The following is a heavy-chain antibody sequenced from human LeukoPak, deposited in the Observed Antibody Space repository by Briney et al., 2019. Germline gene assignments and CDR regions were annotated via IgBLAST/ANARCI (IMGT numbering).Heavy chain of an antibody. CDR3: ARRRSTTVVIVAPGYFDL. D-gene: IGHD4-23*01. CDR1: GGSFSGYY. J-gene: IGHJ2*01. Sequence: PSETLSLTCAVYGGSFSGYYWSWIRQPPGKGLEWIGEINHSGSTNYNPSLKSRVTISVDTSKNQFSLKLSSVTAADTAVYYCARRRSTTVVIVAPGYFDLWGRGTLSLSPQ. CDR2: INHSGST. V-gene: IGHV4-34*01.